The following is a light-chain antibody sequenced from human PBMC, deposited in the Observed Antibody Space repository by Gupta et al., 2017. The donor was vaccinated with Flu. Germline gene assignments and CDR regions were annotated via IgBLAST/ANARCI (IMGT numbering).Light chain of an antibody. CDR1: QSVSSY. CDR2: DAS. J-gene: IGKJ3*01. Sequence: EIVLTQSPATLSLSPGDRATLSCRASQSVSSYLAWYQQKPGQAPRLLIYDASNRATGIPARFSGSGSGTDLTLTISSLEPEDFAVYFCQQRSDWPTFGPGTKVDIK. CDR3: QQRSDWPT. V-gene: IGKV3-11*01.